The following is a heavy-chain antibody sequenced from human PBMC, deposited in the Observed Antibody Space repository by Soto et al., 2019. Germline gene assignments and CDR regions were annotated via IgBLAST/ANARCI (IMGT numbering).Heavy chain of an antibody. J-gene: IGHJ3*02. V-gene: IGHV1-69*12. CDR1: GGTFSSYA. D-gene: IGHD2-21*02. CDR2: IIPIFGTA. CDR3: ARDGLAYCGGDCNGGAFDI. Sequence: QVQLVQSGAEVKKPGSSVKVSCKASGGTFSSYAISWVRQAPGQGLEWMGGIIPIFGTANYAQKFQGRVTITADESTSTAYIELSSLRSEDTAVYYCARDGLAYCGGDCNGGAFDIWGQGTMVTVSS.